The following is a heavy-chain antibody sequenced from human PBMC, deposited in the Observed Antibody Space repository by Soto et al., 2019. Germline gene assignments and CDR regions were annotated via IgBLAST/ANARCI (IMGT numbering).Heavy chain of an antibody. Sequence: SVKVCGKASGGTFSRYVIGGVRHSPGQGLEWMGGIIPIFGTANYAQKFQGRVTITADESTSTACMELSSLRSEDTAVYYCARAYVVVVAATNYYGMDVWGQGTTVTVSS. CDR2: IIPIFGTA. V-gene: IGHV1-69*13. CDR1: GGTFSRYV. J-gene: IGHJ6*02. D-gene: IGHD2-15*01. CDR3: ARAYVVVVAATNYYGMDV.